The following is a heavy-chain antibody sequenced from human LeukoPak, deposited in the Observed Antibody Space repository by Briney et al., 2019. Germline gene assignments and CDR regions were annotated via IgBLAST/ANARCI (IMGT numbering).Heavy chain of an antibody. CDR1: GGSISSGDYY. D-gene: IGHD3-22*01. Sequence: SETLSLTCTVSGGSISSGDYYWSWIRQPPGKGLEWIGYIYYSGSTYYNSSLKSRVTISVDTSKNQFSLKLSSVTAADTAVYYCARHNYDSSAYDYWGQGTLVTVSS. J-gene: IGHJ4*02. CDR2: IYYSGST. V-gene: IGHV4-30-4*08. CDR3: ARHNYDSSAYDY.